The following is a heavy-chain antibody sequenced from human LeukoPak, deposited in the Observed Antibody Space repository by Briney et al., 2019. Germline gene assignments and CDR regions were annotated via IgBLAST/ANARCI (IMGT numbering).Heavy chain of an antibody. Sequence: KCGESLKISCKGSGYSLTSYWLGWVRQMPGKGLEWMGNIYPGDSDTRYSPSFQGQVTISADKSISTAYLQGSSLKASDTAMYYCARGPRWSGGSCPFDYWGQGTLVTVSS. J-gene: IGHJ4*02. CDR2: IYPGDSDT. V-gene: IGHV5-51*01. D-gene: IGHD2-15*01. CDR3: ARGPRWSGGSCPFDY. CDR1: GYSLTSYW.